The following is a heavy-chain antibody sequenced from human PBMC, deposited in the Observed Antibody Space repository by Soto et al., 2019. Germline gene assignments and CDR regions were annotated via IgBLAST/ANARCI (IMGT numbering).Heavy chain of an antibody. J-gene: IGHJ4*02. CDR2: ISGSGVST. CDR3: VKEILRYGDYSPFDY. D-gene: IGHD4-17*01. Sequence: EVQLLESGGGLVQPGGSLRLSCAASGFTFNNYAMSWVRQTPGEGLEWVSAISGSGVSTYYADSVRGRFTISRDNSKNTLYLQLNSLVADDPAVYYCVKEILRYGDYSPFDYWGQGTLVTVSS. CDR1: GFTFNNYA. V-gene: IGHV3-23*01.